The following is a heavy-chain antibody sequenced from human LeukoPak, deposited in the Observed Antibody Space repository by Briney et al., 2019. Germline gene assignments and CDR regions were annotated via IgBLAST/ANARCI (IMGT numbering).Heavy chain of an antibody. D-gene: IGHD2-2*01. CDR1: GYTFTGYY. J-gene: IGHJ6*03. V-gene: IGHV1-8*03. Sequence: ASVKVSCKASGYTFTGYYMHWVRQATGQGLEWMGWMNPNSGNTGYAQKFQGRVTITRNTSISTAYMELSSLRSEDTAVCYCARTNEGYCSSTSCFQIYYYYYMDVWGKGTTVTVSS. CDR3: ARTNEGYCSSTSCFQIYYYYYMDV. CDR2: MNPNSGNT.